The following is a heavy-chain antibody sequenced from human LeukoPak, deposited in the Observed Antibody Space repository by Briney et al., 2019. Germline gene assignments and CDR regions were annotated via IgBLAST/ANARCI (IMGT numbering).Heavy chain of an antibody. D-gene: IGHD4-11*01. V-gene: IGHV3-49*04. J-gene: IGHJ6*02. CDR3: TRHGGVRKRYDNSKYYYYYGMDV. CDR2: IRSKAYGGTT. CDR1: GFTFGDYA. Sequence: GGSLRLSCTASGFTFGDYAMSWVRQAPGKGLEWVGFIRSKAYGGTTEYAASVKGRFTISRDDSKSIAYLQMNSLKTEDTAMYYCTRHGGVRKRYDNSKYYYYYGMDVWGQGTTVTVSS.